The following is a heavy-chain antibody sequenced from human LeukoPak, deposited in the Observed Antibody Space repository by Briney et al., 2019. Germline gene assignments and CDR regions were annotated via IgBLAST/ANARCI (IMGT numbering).Heavy chain of an antibody. CDR3: ARRIDHYYYGMDV. CDR1: GYTFTNYY. D-gene: IGHD2-15*01. J-gene: IGHJ6*02. Sequence: ASVKVSCKASGYTFTNYYMHWVRQAPGQGLEWMGIINPTGGSTSYAQKFQGRVTMTRDTSTSTVYMELSSLRSEDTAVYYCARRIDHYYYGMDVWGQGTTVTVSS. CDR2: INPTGGST. V-gene: IGHV1-46*01.